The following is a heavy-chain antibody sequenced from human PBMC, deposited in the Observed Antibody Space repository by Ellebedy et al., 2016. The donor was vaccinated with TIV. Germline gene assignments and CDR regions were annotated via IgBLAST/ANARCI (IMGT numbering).Heavy chain of an antibody. CDR2: VGAGDDDT. D-gene: IGHD2-21*02. V-gene: IGHV3-23*01. J-gene: IGHJ4*02. CDR1: EITFSSYS. CDR3: ATTDVRH. Sequence: GESLKISCTVSEITFSSYSMAWVRQAPGRGLQWVFTVGAGDDDTYYADSVKGRFTISRDNSKDTLYLQMNSLRVEDTAVYYCATTDVRHWGQGTLVTVSS.